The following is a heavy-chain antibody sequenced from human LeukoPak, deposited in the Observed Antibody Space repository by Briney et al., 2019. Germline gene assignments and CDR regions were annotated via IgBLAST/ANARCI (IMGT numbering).Heavy chain of an antibody. CDR2: ISAYNGNT. CDR3: ARVEFCSGGSCYWASPDY. J-gene: IGHJ4*02. V-gene: IGHV1-18*01. Sequence: ASVKVSCKASGYTFTSYGISWVRQAPGQGLEWMGWISAYNGNTNYAQKLQGRATMTTDTSTSTAYMELRSLRSDDTAVYYCARVEFCSGGSCYWASPDYWGQGTLVTVSS. CDR1: GYTFTSYG. D-gene: IGHD2-15*01.